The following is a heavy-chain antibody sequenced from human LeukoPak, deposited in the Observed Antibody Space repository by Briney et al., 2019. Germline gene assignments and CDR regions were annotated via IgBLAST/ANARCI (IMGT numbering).Heavy chain of an antibody. CDR1: GFTFGSYA. J-gene: IGHJ3*02. V-gene: IGHV3-30-3*01. D-gene: IGHD6-19*01. Sequence: GRPLRLSCAASGFTFGSYAMHWVRQAPGKGLEWVAVISYDGSNKYYADSVKGRFTISRDNSKNTLYLQMNSLRAEDTAVYYCARVYSSGWYPLDAFDIWGQGTMVTVSS. CDR3: ARVYSSGWYPLDAFDI. CDR2: ISYDGSNK.